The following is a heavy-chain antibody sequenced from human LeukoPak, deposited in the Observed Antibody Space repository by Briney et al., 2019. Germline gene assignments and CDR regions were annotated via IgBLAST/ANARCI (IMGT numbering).Heavy chain of an antibody. J-gene: IGHJ4*02. Sequence: GGSLRLSCAASGFTFSSYAMSWVRQAPGKGLEWVSAISGSGASTYYADSVKGRFTISRDNSKNTLSLQMNSLRAEDTAVYYCAKGPTVSKRGHFDYWGQGTLVTVSS. CDR2: ISGSGAST. CDR3: AKGPTVSKRGHFDY. V-gene: IGHV3-23*01. CDR1: GFTFSSYA. D-gene: IGHD4-17*01.